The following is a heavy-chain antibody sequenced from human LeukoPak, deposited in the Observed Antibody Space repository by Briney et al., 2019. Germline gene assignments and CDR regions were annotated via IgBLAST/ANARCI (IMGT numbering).Heavy chain of an antibody. CDR2: ISSGSSTI. D-gene: IGHD1-14*01. J-gene: IGHJ4*02. CDR3: ARDLSGLDY. V-gene: IGHV3-48*01. CDR1: GFTFSSYS. Sequence: GGSLRLSCAASGFTFSSYSMNWVRQAPGKGLEWVSYISSGSSTIYYADSVKGRFTISRDNAKNSLYLQMNSLRAEDTAVYYCARDLSGLDYWGQGTLVTVSS.